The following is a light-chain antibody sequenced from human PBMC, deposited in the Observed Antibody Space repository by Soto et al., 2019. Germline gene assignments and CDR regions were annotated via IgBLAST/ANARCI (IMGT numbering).Light chain of an antibody. Sequence: QSVLTQPASVSGSPGQSNTISCTGTSSDVGGYNYVSWYQQHPGKAPKLMIYDVINRPSGVSNRFSGSKSGNTASLTISGLQAEDEADYYCSSYTSSSTYVFGTGTKLTVL. CDR3: SSYTSSSTYV. CDR2: DVI. CDR1: SSDVGGYNY. V-gene: IGLV2-14*01. J-gene: IGLJ1*01.